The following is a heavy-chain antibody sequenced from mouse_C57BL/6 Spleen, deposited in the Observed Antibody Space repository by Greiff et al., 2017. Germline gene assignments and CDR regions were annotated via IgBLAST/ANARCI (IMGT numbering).Heavy chain of an antibody. V-gene: IGHV5-9*01. CDR2: ISGGGGNT. J-gene: IGHJ4*01. Sequence: EVLLLESGAGLVKPGGSLKLSCAASGFTFSSYTMSWVRQTPEKRLEWVATISGGGGNTYYPDSVKGRFTISRDNAKNTLYLQMSSLRSEDTALYDCARHKDLYYSNDGAMDYWGQGTSVTVSS. CDR1: GFTFSSYT. CDR3: ARHKDLYYSNDGAMDY. D-gene: IGHD2-5*01.